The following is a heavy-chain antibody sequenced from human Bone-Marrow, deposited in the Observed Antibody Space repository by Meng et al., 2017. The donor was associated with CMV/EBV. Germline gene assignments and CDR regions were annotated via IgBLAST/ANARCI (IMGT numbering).Heavy chain of an antibody. CDR1: GFTFSSYG. CDR2: IWYDGSNK. Sequence: GESLKISCAASGFTFSSYGMHWVRQAPGKGLEWVAVIWYDGSNKYYADSVKGRFTIYRDNARNSLYLELNSLTAEDTAVYSCARDRDWAFDYWGQGTLVTVSS. J-gene: IGHJ4*02. D-gene: IGHD3-9*01. V-gene: IGHV3-33*01. CDR3: ARDRDWAFDY.